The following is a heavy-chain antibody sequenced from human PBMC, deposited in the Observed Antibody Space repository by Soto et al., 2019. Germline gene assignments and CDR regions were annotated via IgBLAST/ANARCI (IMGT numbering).Heavy chain of an antibody. CDR1: GYSFTSYH. CDR2: INPGGGTT. Sequence: QVQLVQSGAEVRKPGAPVRLSCKASGYSFTSYHLHWVRQAPGQGLEWMGIINPGGGTTIYAQKFQGRGTMTRDTSARTVYRELSSLQSKDTAVYDCARVKDIALLMDGFDPWGQGTLVTVSS. V-gene: IGHV1-46*01. D-gene: IGHD2-8*01. J-gene: IGHJ5*02. CDR3: ARVKDIALLMDGFDP.